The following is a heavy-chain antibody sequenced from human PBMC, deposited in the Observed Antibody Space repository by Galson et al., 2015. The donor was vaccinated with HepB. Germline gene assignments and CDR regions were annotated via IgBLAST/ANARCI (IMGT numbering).Heavy chain of an antibody. CDR1: GFTFSSYG. D-gene: IGHD1-1*01. CDR3: AKGYNWNIGAAWLDV. CDR2: ISYDGSNK. Sequence: SLRLSCAASGFTFSSYGMHWVRQAPGKGLEWVAVISYDGSNKYYADPVKGRFTISRDNSKNTLYLQMNSLRAEDTAVYYCAKGYNWNIGAAWLDVWGQGTTVTVSS. J-gene: IGHJ6*02. V-gene: IGHV3-30*18.